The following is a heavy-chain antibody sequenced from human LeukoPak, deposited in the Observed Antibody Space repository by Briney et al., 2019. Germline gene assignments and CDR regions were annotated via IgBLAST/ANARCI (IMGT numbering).Heavy chain of an antibody. CDR3: AKGATEVLYYDY. CDR1: GFTFSSYA. V-gene: IGHV3-23*01. CDR2: ISGSGGST. J-gene: IGHJ4*02. D-gene: IGHD4-23*01. Sequence: QAGGSLRLSCAASGFTFSSYAMSWVRQAPGKGLEWVTAISGSGGSTYYAESVKGRFTISRDNSKNTLYLQMNSLRAEDTTVYYCAKGATEVLYYDYWGQGTLVTVSS.